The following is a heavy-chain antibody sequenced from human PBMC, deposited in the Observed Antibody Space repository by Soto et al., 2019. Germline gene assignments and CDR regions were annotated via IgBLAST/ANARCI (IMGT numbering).Heavy chain of an antibody. Sequence: SETLSLTCSVSGGSISSVGHYWTWIRQQPGKGLEWIGYIYYSGSTDYNPSLKSRVAISVDRSKNQFSLNLSSVTAADTAIYYCARESGGYDSSTRYGLDVWGQGTTVTVSS. CDR3: ARESGGYDSSTRYGLDV. J-gene: IGHJ6*02. D-gene: IGHD6-25*01. CDR2: IYYSGST. V-gene: IGHV4-31*03. CDR1: GGSISSVGHY.